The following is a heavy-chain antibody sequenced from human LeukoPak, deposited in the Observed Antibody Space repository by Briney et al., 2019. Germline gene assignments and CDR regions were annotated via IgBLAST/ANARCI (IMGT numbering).Heavy chain of an antibody. J-gene: IGHJ4*02. CDR1: GFTVSSNS. CDR3: ARDRDGYNLVY. D-gene: IGHD5-24*01. Sequence: PGGSLRLSWTVSGFTVSSNSMSWVRQAPGKGLECVSFIYSDNTHYSGSVKGRFTISRDNSKNTLYLQMNSLRAEDTAVYYCARDRDGYNLVYWGQGTLVTVSS. V-gene: IGHV3-53*01. CDR2: IYSDNT.